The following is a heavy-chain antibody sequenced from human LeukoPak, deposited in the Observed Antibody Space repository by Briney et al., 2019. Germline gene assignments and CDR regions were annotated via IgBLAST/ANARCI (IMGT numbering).Heavy chain of an antibody. CDR2: ISAYNGNT. J-gene: IGHJ4*02. D-gene: IGHD1-1*01. Sequence: ASVKVSCKASGYTFTSYAMHWVRQAPGQRLEWMGWISAYNGNTNYAQKLQGRVTMTTDTSTSTAYMELRSLRSDDTAVYYCARDGALGPERPPDYWGQGTLVTVSS. CDR3: ARDGALGPERPPDY. CDR1: GYTFTSYA. V-gene: IGHV1-18*01.